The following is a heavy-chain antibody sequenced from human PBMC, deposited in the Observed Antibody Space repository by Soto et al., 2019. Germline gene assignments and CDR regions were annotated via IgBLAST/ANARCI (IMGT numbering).Heavy chain of an antibody. J-gene: IGHJ6*02. V-gene: IGHV3-21*01. CDR3: ARAGRYGVDV. CDR2: ISSSSSYI. CDR1: GFTFSTYN. D-gene: IGHD1-26*01. Sequence: GSLRLSCAASGFTFSTYNFNWVRQAPGQGLEWVSSISSSSSYIYYADSVKGRFTISRDNARNSLYLQMNSLRAEDTAVYYCARAGRYGVDVWGQGTTVTVS.